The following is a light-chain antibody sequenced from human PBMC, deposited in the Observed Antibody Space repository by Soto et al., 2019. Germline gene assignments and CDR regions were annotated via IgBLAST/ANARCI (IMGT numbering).Light chain of an antibody. CDR3: QSYNSSLSAVV. CDR1: SSNIGARYE. CDR2: EDI. Sequence: QSVLTQPPSVSGAPGQTVTISCTGSSSNIGARYEVHRYQQLPGTAPKLLIYEDIKRPSGVPDRFSGSKSGASASLAITGLLSEDEAEYYCQSYNSSLSAVVFGGGTKLTVL. V-gene: IGLV1-40*01. J-gene: IGLJ2*01.